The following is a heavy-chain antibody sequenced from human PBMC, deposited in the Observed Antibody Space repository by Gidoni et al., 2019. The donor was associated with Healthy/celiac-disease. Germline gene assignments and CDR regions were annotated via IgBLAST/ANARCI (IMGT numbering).Heavy chain of an antibody. J-gene: IGHJ4*02. CDR2: IYSGGST. CDR1: GFTVSSNY. CDR3: ARDSRGGSGYFDY. D-gene: IGHD3-10*01. Sequence: EVQLVESGGGLVQPGGSLRLSCAASGFTVSSNYMSWVRQAPGKGLEWVSVIYSGGSTYYADSVKGRFTISRDNSKNTLYLQMNSLRAEDTAVYYCARDSRGGSGYFDYWGQGTLVTVSS. V-gene: IGHV3-66*01.